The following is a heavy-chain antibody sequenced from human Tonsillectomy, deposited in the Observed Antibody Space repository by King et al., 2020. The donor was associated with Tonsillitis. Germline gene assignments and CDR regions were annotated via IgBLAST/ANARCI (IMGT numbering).Heavy chain of an antibody. D-gene: IGHD2-21*02. V-gene: IGHV3-30*18. Sequence: VQLVESGGGVVQPGRSLRLSCAASRFTFSSYGMHWVRQAPGKGLEWVAVISYDGSNKYYADSVKGRFTISRDNSKNTLYLQMNSLRAEDTAVYYCAKEWHIVVVTARHPFDYWGQGTLVTVSS. CDR1: RFTFSSYG. J-gene: IGHJ4*02. CDR3: AKEWHIVVVTARHPFDY. CDR2: ISYDGSNK.